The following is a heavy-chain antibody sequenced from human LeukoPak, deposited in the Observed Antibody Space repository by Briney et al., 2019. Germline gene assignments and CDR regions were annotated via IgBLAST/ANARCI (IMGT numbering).Heavy chain of an antibody. CDR1: GFTFSSYG. D-gene: IGHD2-15*01. Sequence: GGSLRLSCAASGFTFSSYGMHWVRQAPGKGLEWVAVISYDGSNKYYADSVKGRFTISRDNSKNTLYLQMNSLRAEDTAVYYCAKDSWGYCSGGSCFHGMDVWGQGTTVTVSS. V-gene: IGHV3-30*18. CDR3: AKDSWGYCSGGSCFHGMDV. J-gene: IGHJ6*02. CDR2: ISYDGSNK.